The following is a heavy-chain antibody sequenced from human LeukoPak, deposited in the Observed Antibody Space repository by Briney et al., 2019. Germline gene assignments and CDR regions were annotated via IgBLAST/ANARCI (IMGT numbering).Heavy chain of an antibody. CDR1: GFTFSSYG. V-gene: IGHV3-30*18. Sequence: PGGSLRLSCAASGFTFSSYGMHWVRQAPGKGLEWVAVISYDGGNKYYADSVKGRFTISRDNSKNTLFLLMNSLRAEDTAVYYCAKDYDSSGWIDYWGQGTLVTVSS. J-gene: IGHJ4*02. D-gene: IGHD6-19*01. CDR2: ISYDGGNK. CDR3: AKDYDSSGWIDY.